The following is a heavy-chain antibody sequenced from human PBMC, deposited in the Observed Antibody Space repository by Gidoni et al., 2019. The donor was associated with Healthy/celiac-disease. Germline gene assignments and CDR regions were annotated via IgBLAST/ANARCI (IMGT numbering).Heavy chain of an antibody. CDR3: ARGDDYSNYSVHWYFDL. V-gene: IGHV4-59*01. CDR1: GGSISSYY. D-gene: IGHD4-4*01. Sequence: QVQLQESGPGLVKPSETLSLTCTVSGGSISSYYWSWIRQPPGKGLEWIGYIYYSGSTNYNPSLKSRVTISVDTSKNQFSLKLSSVTAADTAVYYCARGDDYSNYSVHWYFDLWGRGTLVTVSS. J-gene: IGHJ2*01. CDR2: IYYSGST.